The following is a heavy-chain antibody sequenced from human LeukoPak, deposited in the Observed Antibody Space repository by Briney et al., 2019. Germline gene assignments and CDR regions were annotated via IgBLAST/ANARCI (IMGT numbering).Heavy chain of an antibody. CDR3: ARSGVTALSWVDP. CDR1: GGSMSSYY. V-gene: IGHV4-59*08. J-gene: IGHJ5*02. Sequence: KPSETLSLTCTGSGGSMSSYYWSWIRQPPGKGLEWIGYISYSGSTNYNPSLKSRITISVDTSKNQFSLKPSSVTAADTAVYYCARSGVTALSWVDPWGQGTLVTVSS. CDR2: ISYSGST. D-gene: IGHD2-21*02.